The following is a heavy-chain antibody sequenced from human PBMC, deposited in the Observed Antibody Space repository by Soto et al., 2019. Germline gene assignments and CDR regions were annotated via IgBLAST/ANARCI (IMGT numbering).Heavy chain of an antibody. Sequence: QVQLQESGPGLVKPSETLSLTCTVSGGSMSRYYWSWIRQPPGKGLEWIGYIYYSGHTNHNPSLKRLVTISVDTSKNQFSLKLSSVTAADTAVYYCARGIATTEMDVWGQGTTVTVSS. CDR2: IYYSGHT. CDR1: GGSMSRYY. V-gene: IGHV4-59*01. J-gene: IGHJ6*02. D-gene: IGHD6-13*01. CDR3: ARGIATTEMDV.